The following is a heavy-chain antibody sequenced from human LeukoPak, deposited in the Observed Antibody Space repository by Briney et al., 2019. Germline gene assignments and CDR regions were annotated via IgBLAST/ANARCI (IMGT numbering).Heavy chain of an antibody. D-gene: IGHD6-13*01. CDR3: ARRLSWYYFDY. J-gene: IGHJ4*02. CDR1: GGSFSGYY. Sequence: SETLSLTCAVYGGSFSGYYWSWIRQPPGKGLEWIGEINHSGSTNYNPSLKSRVTISVDTSKNQFSLKLSSVTAADTAVYYCARRLSWYYFDYWGQGTPVTVSS. CDR2: INHSGST. V-gene: IGHV4-34*01.